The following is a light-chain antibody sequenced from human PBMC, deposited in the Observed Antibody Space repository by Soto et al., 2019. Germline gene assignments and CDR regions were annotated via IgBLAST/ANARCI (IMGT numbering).Light chain of an antibody. CDR3: QHNGRS. CDR1: QSVSSNF. Sequence: EIVLTQSPGTLSLSPGEIATLSCRASQSVSSNFLAWYQEKPGQAPRLLIYAASTRATGISDRFSGSGSGTDFTLVISRLDPDDFAVYYCQHNGRSFGQGTRLEIK. J-gene: IGKJ5*01. V-gene: IGKV3-20*01. CDR2: AAS.